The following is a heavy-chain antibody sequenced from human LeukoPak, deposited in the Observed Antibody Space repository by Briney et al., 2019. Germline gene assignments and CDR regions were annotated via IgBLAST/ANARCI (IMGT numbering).Heavy chain of an antibody. CDR2: ISSRSSYI. Sequence: PGGSLRLSCAASGFTFSSYSMNWVRQAPGKGLEWVTSISSRSSYIYYADSVKGRFTISRDNAKNSLYLQMNSLRAEDTAVYYCAREEYSGSYYFDYWGQGTLVTVSS. CDR3: AREEYSGSYYFDY. V-gene: IGHV3-21*01. J-gene: IGHJ4*02. CDR1: GFTFSSYS. D-gene: IGHD1-26*01.